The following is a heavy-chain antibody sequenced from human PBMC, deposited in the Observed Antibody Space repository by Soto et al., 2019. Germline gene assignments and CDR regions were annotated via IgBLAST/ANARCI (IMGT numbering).Heavy chain of an antibody. CDR1: GGSFSGYY. CDR3: ARAQTMVDSNWFDP. Sequence: QVQLQQWGAGLLKPSETLSLTCAVYGGSFSGYYWSWIRQPPGKGLEWIGEINHSGSTNYNPSLKSRVTISVDTYKNQFSLKLSSVTAADTAVYYCARAQTMVDSNWFDPWGQGTLVTGSS. J-gene: IGHJ5*02. V-gene: IGHV4-34*01. CDR2: INHSGST. D-gene: IGHD3-10*01.